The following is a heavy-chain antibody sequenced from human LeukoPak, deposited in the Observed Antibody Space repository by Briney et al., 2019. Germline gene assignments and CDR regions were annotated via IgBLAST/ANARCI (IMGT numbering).Heavy chain of an antibody. J-gene: IGHJ4*02. CDR2: IYYSGST. Sequence: KPSETLSLNCTVSGGSLSSGPYYWGWLRQPPGKGLEWIGSIYYSGSTSYSPSLKSRVTISVDMSDNQFSLKLTSVTAADTAVYFCARSFATTNQDYWGQGTLVTVS. CDR3: ARSFATTNQDY. CDR1: GGSLSSGPYY. D-gene: IGHD1-26*01. V-gene: IGHV4-39*01.